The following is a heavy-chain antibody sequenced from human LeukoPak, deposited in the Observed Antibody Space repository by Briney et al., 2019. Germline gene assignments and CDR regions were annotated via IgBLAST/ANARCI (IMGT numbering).Heavy chain of an antibody. Sequence: GGSLRLSCAASGFTFSSYSMNWVRQAPGKGLEWVSSISSSSSYIYYADSVKGRFTISRENAKNSLYLQMNSLRAGDTAVYYCARDHYYYGMDVWGQGTTVTVSS. CDR1: GFTFSSYS. V-gene: IGHV3-21*01. J-gene: IGHJ6*02. CDR3: ARDHYYYGMDV. CDR2: ISSSSSYI.